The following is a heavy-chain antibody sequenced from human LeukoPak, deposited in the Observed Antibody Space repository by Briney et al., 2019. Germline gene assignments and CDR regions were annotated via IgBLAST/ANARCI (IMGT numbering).Heavy chain of an antibody. CDR1: DGSFSGYY. CDR2: INHSGST. D-gene: IGHD1-7*01. CDR3: ASITGTTPPYNWFDP. J-gene: IGHJ5*02. Sequence: PSETLSLTCAVYDGSFSGYYWSWIRQPPGKGLEWIGEINHSGSTNYNPSLKSRVTISVDTSKNQFSLKLSSVTAADTAVYYCASITGTTPPYNWFDPWGQGTLVTVSS. V-gene: IGHV4-34*01.